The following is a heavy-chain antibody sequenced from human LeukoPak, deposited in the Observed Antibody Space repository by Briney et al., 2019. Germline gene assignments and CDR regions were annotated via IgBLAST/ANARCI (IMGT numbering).Heavy chain of an antibody. D-gene: IGHD3-16*02. V-gene: IGHV3-48*01. CDR3: AREAYDYVRGSYRSS. CDR1: ESSFISYS. J-gene: IGHJ5*02. Sequence: GGSLRLSCAASESSFISYSMNWIRQAPGKGLEWVSYINPESETIYYADSVRGRFTISRDNAKNSLYLQMNSLRAEDTAVYYCAREAYDYVRGSYRSSWGQGTLVTVSS. CDR2: INPESETI.